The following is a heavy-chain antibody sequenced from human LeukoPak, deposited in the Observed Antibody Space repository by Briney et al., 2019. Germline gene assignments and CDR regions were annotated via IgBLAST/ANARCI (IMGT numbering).Heavy chain of an antibody. V-gene: IGHV1-8*01. Sequence: ASVKVSCKASGYTFTSYDISWVRQATGQGLEWMGWMNPNSGNTGYAQKFQGRGTMTRNTSISTAYMELSSLRSEDTAVYYCARGQNGVWFGEFSFDYWGQGTLVTVSS. CDR3: ARGQNGVWFGEFSFDY. D-gene: IGHD3-10*01. CDR1: GYTFTSYD. J-gene: IGHJ4*02. CDR2: MNPNSGNT.